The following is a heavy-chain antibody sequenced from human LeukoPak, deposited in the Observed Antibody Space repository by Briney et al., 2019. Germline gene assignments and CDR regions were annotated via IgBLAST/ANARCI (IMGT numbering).Heavy chain of an antibody. CDR2: IYYSGST. CDR3: ARHSGVGATTFDY. Sequence: SETLSLTCAVSGDSITSYYWNWIRQPPGKGLEWIGYIYYSGSTNYNPSLKSRVTISVDTSKNQFSLKLSSVTAADTAVYYCARHSGVGATTFDYWGQGTLVTVSS. CDR1: GDSITSYY. V-gene: IGHV4-59*08. D-gene: IGHD1-26*01. J-gene: IGHJ4*02.